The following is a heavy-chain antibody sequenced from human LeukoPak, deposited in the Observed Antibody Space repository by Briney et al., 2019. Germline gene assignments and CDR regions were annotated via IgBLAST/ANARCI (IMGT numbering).Heavy chain of an antibody. D-gene: IGHD6-6*01. CDR1: GFTFSSYA. V-gene: IGHV3-23*01. Sequence: GGSLRLSCAASGFTFSSYAMSWVRQAPGKGLEWVSAISGRGGSTYYADSVKGRFTISRDNSKNTLYLQMNSLRAEDTAVYYCAKDYVAARSPYYFDYWGQGTLVTVSS. CDR2: ISGRGGST. CDR3: AKDYVAARSPYYFDY. J-gene: IGHJ4*02.